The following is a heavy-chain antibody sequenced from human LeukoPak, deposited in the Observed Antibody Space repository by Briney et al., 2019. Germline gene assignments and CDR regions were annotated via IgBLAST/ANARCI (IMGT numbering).Heavy chain of an antibody. V-gene: IGHV3-30*18. CDR1: GFTFNTYG. J-gene: IGHJ4*02. Sequence: GGSLRLSCAASGFTFNTYGMHWVRQAPGKGLEWVAVISYDGSNRQYADFVEGRFTISRDNSKNTLYLEINSLRPEDTAIYYCAKGPYYGSGTADYWGQGTLVTVSS. CDR2: ISYDGSNR. CDR3: AKGPYYGSGTADY. D-gene: IGHD3-10*01.